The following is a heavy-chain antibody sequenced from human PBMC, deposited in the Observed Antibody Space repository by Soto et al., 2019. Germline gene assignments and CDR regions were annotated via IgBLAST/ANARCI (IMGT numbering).Heavy chain of an antibody. J-gene: IGHJ4*02. CDR3: AKAPEGNGDYAPPYYFDY. CDR1: GFTFSSYA. V-gene: IGHV3-23*01. Sequence: EVQLLESGGGLVQPGGSLRLSCAASGFTFSSYAMSWVRQAPGKGLEWVSAISGSGGSTYYADSVKGRFTISRANSKNTLYLQMNSLRAEDTAVYYCAKAPEGNGDYAPPYYFDYWGQGTLVTVSS. D-gene: IGHD4-17*01. CDR2: ISGSGGST.